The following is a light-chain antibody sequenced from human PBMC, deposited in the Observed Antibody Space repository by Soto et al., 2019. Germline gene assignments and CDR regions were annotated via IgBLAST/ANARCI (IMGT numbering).Light chain of an antibody. J-gene: IGLJ1*01. CDR3: SSYTSSSRNV. CDR1: SSNIGAGYD. CDR2: GNS. Sequence: QSVLTQPPSVSGAPGQRVTISCTGSSSNIGAGYDVHWYQQLPGTAPKVLIYGNSNRPSGVPDRFSGSKSGTSASLAITGLQAEEEADYYCSSYTSSSRNVFGTGTKLTVL. V-gene: IGLV1-40*01.